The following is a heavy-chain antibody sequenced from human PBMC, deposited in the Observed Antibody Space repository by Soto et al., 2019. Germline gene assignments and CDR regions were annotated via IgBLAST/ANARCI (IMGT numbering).Heavy chain of an antibody. CDR2: SSFDGGKK. J-gene: IGHJ5*02. CDR3: ARARRSSSWTTNS. V-gene: IGHV3-30*02. D-gene: IGHD2-8*01. CDR1: GFNFSGYG. Sequence: QVPLVESGGGVVQPGGSLRLSCEVSGFNFSGYGMNWVRQAPGKGLEWVSYSSFDGGKKYHADSVKGRFTISRDNSKNTFYLQMNSLREGDTGVYYGARARRSSSWTTNSWGQGTLVTVSS.